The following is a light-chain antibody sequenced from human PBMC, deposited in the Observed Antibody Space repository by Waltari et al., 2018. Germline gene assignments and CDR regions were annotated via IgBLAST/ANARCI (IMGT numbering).Light chain of an antibody. CDR1: QIVNNY. CDR2: GAS. CDR3: QQYSSSPLT. V-gene: IGKV3-20*01. Sequence: EIVLPQSPGTLSLSPGERATLSCRASQIVNNYLAWFQQKPGQAPRLLIHGASSRATGIPDRISGSGSGTDFTLTISGLEPQDFAVYYCQQYSSSPLTFGPGTKVDIK. J-gene: IGKJ3*01.